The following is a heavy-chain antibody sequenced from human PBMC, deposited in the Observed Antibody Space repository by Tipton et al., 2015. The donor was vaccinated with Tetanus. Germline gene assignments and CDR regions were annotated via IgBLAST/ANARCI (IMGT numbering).Heavy chain of an antibody. CDR2: INPKSGGA. Sequence: QSGPEVKKPGSSVKVSCKASGGIISSYAISWVRQAPGQGLEWMGWINPKSGGAHYAQKFQGWFTMTRDTSINTAYMELNSLTSKDTAVYYCARSLPVAFTTGFDYWGQGTLVTVSS. V-gene: IGHV1-2*04. CDR1: GGIISSYA. J-gene: IGHJ4*02. CDR3: ARSLPVAFTTGFDY. D-gene: IGHD3-22*01.